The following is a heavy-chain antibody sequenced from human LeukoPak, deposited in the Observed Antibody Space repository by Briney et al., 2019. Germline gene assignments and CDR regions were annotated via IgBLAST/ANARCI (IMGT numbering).Heavy chain of an antibody. V-gene: IGHV3-30*04. CDR1: GFTFSSYA. Sequence: GRSLRLSCAASGFTFSSYAMHWVRQAPGKGLEWVAVISYDGSNKYYADSVKSRFTISRDNSKNTLYLQMNSLRAEDTAVYYCAREEGGYSGYDSVDYWGQGTLVTVSS. CDR2: ISYDGSNK. D-gene: IGHD5-12*01. CDR3: AREEGGYSGYDSVDY. J-gene: IGHJ4*02.